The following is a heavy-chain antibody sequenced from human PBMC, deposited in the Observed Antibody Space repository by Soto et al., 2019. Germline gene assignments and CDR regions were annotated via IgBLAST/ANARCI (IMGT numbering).Heavy chain of an antibody. CDR1: GYTFIDCY. D-gene: IGHD6-19*01. J-gene: IGHJ4*02. Sequence: ASVNGSLKSSGYTFIDCYIHWVRQAPGQGFEWMGRISPKSGGTNYAQKFQGRVTMTWDTSLNTAYMELSSLMSEDTAVYYCARPPGYISDWYYFDLWGQGTLVTVSS. V-gene: IGHV1-2*02. CDR2: ISPKSGGT. CDR3: ARPPGYISDWYYFDL.